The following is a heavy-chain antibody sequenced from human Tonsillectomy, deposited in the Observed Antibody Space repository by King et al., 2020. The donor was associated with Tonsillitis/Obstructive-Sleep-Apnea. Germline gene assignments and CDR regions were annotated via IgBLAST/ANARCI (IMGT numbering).Heavy chain of an antibody. D-gene: IGHD1-7*01. J-gene: IGHJ5*02. CDR2: IYPCDSDT. CDR1: GYSFTSYW. CDR3: ARHRGITGTTDWFDP. Sequence: VQLVQSGAEGKKPGESLKISCKGSGYSFTSYWSGWVRQMPGKGLEWMGIIYPCDSDTRYSPSFQGQVTISADKSISTAYLQWSSLKASDTAMYYCARHRGITGTTDWFDPWGQGTLVTVSS. V-gene: IGHV5-51*01.